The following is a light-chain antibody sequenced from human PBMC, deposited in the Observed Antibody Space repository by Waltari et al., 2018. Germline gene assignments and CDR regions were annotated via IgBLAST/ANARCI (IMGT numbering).Light chain of an antibody. V-gene: IGKV2-28*01. J-gene: IGKJ5*01. CDR3: QQGYSRVT. CDR2: LGS. Sequence: DIVMTQSPLSLPVTPGEPASISCRSSQSLLHSNGYNYLDWYLQKPGQSPQLLIYLGSNRASGVPDRFSGSGSGADFTLTISSLQPEDYGTYYCQQGYSRVTFGQGTRLEIK. CDR1: QSLLHSNGYNY.